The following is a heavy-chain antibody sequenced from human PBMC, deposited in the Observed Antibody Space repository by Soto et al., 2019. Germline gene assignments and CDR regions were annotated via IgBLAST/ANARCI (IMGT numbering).Heavy chain of an antibody. J-gene: IGHJ4*02. CDR2: ISGSGGST. CDR3: AKDRYNWNDVFRFFDY. CDR1: GFTFSSYA. D-gene: IGHD1-1*01. V-gene: IGHV3-23*01. Sequence: GGSLRLSCAASGFTFSSYAMSWVRQAPGKGLEWVSAISGSGGSTYYADSVKGRFTISRDNSKNTLYLQMNSLRAEDTAVYYCAKDRYNWNDVFRFFDYWGQGTLVTVAS.